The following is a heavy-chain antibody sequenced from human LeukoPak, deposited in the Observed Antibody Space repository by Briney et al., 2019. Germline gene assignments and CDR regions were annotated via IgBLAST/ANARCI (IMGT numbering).Heavy chain of an antibody. CDR1: GFTFSSYS. CDR2: ISSSSSTI. V-gene: IGHV3-48*04. J-gene: IGHJ2*01. D-gene: IGHD4-17*01. Sequence: EGSLRLSCAASGFTFSSYSMNWVRQAPGKGLEWVSYISSSSSTIYYADSVKGRFTISRDNAQNSLYLQMNSLRAEDTAVYYCARDGRNDYGDLDDWYFDLWGRGTLVTVSS. CDR3: ARDGRNDYGDLDDWYFDL.